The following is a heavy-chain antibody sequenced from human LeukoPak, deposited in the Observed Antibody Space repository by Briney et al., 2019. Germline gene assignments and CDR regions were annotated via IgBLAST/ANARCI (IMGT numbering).Heavy chain of an antibody. CDR1: GGTFSSYA. Sequence: SVKVSCKASGGTFSSYAISWVRQAPGQGLEWMGGIIPIFGTANYAQKFQGRVTITADKSTSTAYMELSSLRSEDTAVYYCASVDYYDSSGSIDYWGQGTLVTVSS. D-gene: IGHD3-22*01. V-gene: IGHV1-69*06. J-gene: IGHJ4*02. CDR3: ASVDYYDSSGSIDY. CDR2: IIPIFGTA.